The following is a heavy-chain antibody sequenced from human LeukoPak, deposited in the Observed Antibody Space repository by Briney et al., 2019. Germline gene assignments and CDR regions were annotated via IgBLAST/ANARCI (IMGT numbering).Heavy chain of an antibody. CDR2: IYYSGST. V-gene: IGHV4-59*01. CDR1: GGSISNYY. D-gene: IGHD1-26*01. Sequence: SETLSLTCTVSGGSISNYYWNWIRQPPGKGLEWIGYIYYSGSTNYNPSLRSRVTISVDTSNNQFSLKLSSVTAADTAVYYCASLSSGSYNWFDPWDQGALVTVSS. J-gene: IGHJ5*02. CDR3: ASLSSGSYNWFDP.